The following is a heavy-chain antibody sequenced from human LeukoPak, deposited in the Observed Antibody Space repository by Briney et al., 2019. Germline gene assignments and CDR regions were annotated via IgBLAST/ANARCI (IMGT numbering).Heavy chain of an antibody. CDR1: RFTFSSYA. J-gene: IGHJ4*02. CDR3: ATDRVAGRRPLLELGY. V-gene: IGHV3-23*01. Sequence: GGSLRLSCAASRFTFSSYAMSWVRQAPGKGLEWVSSISASGSNTYYADSVKGRFTIPRDNSKHTPYQQMNSLRAEDTAIYYCATDRVAGRRPLLELGYWGQGTLVTVSS. CDR2: ISASGSNT. D-gene: IGHD6-19*01.